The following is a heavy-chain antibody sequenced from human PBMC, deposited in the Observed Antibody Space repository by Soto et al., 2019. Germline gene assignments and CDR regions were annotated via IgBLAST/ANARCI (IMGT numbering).Heavy chain of an antibody. J-gene: IGHJ4*01. V-gene: IGHV3-72*01. CDR1: GFTFSDHY. D-gene: IGHD1-26*01. CDR3: ARVSGSYSFDY. CDR2: TRNKANSYTT. Sequence: EVQLVESGGGLVQPGGSLRLSCAASGFTFSDHYMDWVRQAPGKGLEWVGRTRNKANSYTTEYAASVKGRFTISRDNSKNTLFLQINSLKTDHTAVDYCARVSGSYSFDYWGHGTLVTVSS.